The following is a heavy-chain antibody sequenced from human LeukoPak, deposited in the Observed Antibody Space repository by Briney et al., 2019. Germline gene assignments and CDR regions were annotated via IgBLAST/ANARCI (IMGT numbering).Heavy chain of an antibody. Sequence: GGSLRLSCAASGFTLRTYWMSWVRQAPGEGLEWVASIRRDGSEKYYVDSVKGRFTISRDNAKNSLYLQMNSLRAEDTAVYHCVREASGGTKGVSGTFDIWGQGTLVIVSS. D-gene: IGHD6-13*01. CDR1: GFTLRTYW. CDR3: VREASGGTKGVSGTFDI. J-gene: IGHJ3*02. V-gene: IGHV3-7*01. CDR2: IRRDGSEK.